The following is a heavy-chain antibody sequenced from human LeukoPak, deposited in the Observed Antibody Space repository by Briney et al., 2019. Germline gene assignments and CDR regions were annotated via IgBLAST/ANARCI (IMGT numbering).Heavy chain of an antibody. V-gene: IGHV4-30-4*08. CDR2: IYYSGST. Sequence: SETLSLTCTVSGGSISSGDYYWSWIRQLPGKGLEWIGYIYYSGSTYYNPSLKSRVTISVDTSKNQFSLKLSPVTAADTAVYYCARAYKKQWLVSNWGQGTLVTVSS. CDR1: GGSISSGDYY. J-gene: IGHJ4*02. D-gene: IGHD6-19*01. CDR3: ARAYKKQWLVSN.